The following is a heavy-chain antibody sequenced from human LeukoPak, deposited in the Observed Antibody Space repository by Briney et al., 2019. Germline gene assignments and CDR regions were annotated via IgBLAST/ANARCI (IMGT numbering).Heavy chain of an antibody. CDR2: ISSSSSYI. CDR1: GFTFSSYS. V-gene: IGHV3-21*01. Sequence: GGSLRLSCAASGFTFSSYSMNWGRQAPGKGLEWVSSISSSSSYIYYADSVKGRFTISRDNAKNSLYVQMNSLRAEDTAVYYCARDAVAGTLRHYYYMDVWGKGTTVTVSS. J-gene: IGHJ6*03. D-gene: IGHD6-19*01. CDR3: ARDAVAGTLRHYYYMDV.